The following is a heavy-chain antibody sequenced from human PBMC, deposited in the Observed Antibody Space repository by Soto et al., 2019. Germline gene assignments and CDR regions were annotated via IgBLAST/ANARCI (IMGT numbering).Heavy chain of an antibody. CDR3: ARPLTTVTTTGDAFDI. CDR1: GFTFSSYG. V-gene: IGHV3-33*01. CDR2: IWYDGSNK. J-gene: IGHJ3*02. D-gene: IGHD4-17*01. Sequence: GGSLRLSCAASGFTFSSYGMHWVRQAPGKGLEWVAVIWYDGSNKYYVDSVKGRFTISRDNSKNTLYLQMNSLRAEDTAVYYCARPLTTVTTTGDAFDIWGQGTMVTVSS.